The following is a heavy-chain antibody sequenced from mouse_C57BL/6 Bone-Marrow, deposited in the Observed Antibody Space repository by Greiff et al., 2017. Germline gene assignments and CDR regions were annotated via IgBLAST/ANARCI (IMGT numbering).Heavy chain of an antibody. Sequence: VQLQQSGAELARPGASVKLSCKASGYTFTSYGISWVKQRTGQGLAWIGEIYPRSGNTYYNEKFKGKAPLTADKSSSTAYMELRSLTSEDSAVYFCATDYYGSSYWWYFDVWGTGTTVTVSS. CDR3: ATDYYGSSYWWYFDV. CDR2: IYPRSGNT. CDR1: GYTFTSYG. D-gene: IGHD1-1*01. J-gene: IGHJ1*03. V-gene: IGHV1-81*01.